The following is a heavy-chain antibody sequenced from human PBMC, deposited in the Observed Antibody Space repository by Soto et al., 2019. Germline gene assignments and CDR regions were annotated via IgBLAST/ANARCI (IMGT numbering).Heavy chain of an antibody. V-gene: IGHV1-18*01. CDR2: ITTDKGKT. CDR3: AIPANPNIDPGRDFFDY. Sequence: GASVKVSCKTSGYTFTSFGISWVRQAPGQGLEWMGWITTDKGKTNYAQKFQGRVTMTTDTSTSTAYMELSSLRSEDTAVFYCAIPANPNIDPGRDFFDYWG. D-gene: IGHD1-26*01. CDR1: GYTFTSFG. J-gene: IGHJ4*01.